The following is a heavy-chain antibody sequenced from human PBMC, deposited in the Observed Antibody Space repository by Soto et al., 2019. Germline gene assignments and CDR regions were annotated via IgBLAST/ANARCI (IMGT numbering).Heavy chain of an antibody. D-gene: IGHD5-18*01. CDR1: GFTFSSFW. CDR2: INTDGSST. J-gene: IGHJ4*02. V-gene: IGHV3-74*01. CDR3: AKRGVDTFGLSY. Sequence: EVQLVESGGGLVQPGGSLRLSCAVSGFTFSSFWMHWVRQAPGEGLVWVSRINTDGSSTSYADSVKGRFTISRDNAKTTLDLQMNRLRVEDTAMYYCAKRGVDTFGLSYWGQGTLVTVSS.